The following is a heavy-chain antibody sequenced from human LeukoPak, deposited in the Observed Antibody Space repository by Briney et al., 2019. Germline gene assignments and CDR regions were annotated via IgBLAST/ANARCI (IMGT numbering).Heavy chain of an antibody. J-gene: IGHJ4*02. CDR3: AKGHGDYVPSNYLDS. CDR1: GFTFSAYA. Sequence: GGSPRLSCAASGFTFSAYAMTWVRQAPGKGLEWISSIRGSGDRTYYADPVKGRFTISKDNAKNTLSLQMNSLRAEDTAVYYCAKGHGDYVPSNYLDSWGQGTLVTVSS. D-gene: IGHD4-17*01. CDR2: IRGSGDRT. V-gene: IGHV3-23*01.